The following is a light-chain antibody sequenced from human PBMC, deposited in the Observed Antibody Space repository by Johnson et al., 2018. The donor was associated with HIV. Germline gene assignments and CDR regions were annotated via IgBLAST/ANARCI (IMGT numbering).Light chain of an antibody. CDR2: ANN. CDR3: GTWDSSLSAGGV. Sequence: QSVLTQPPSVSAAPGQRVTISCSGSSSNIGNNYVSWYQHLPGTAPKLLIYANNKRPSGIPDRFSGSKSGTSATLGITGLQTGAEADYYCGTWDSSLSAGGVFGTGTKVTVL. J-gene: IGLJ1*01. V-gene: IGLV1-51*02. CDR1: SSNIGNNY.